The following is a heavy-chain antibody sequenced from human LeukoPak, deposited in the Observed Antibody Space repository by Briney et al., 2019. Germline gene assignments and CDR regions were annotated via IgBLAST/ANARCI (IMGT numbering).Heavy chain of an antibody. V-gene: IGHV3-23*01. D-gene: IGHD2-15*01. Sequence: PGGTLRLSCAASGFTFSSSAMSWVRQAPGKGLEWVLAINPSGDDTYYAESVRVRFTITRDNSKNTVYLQMNSLRAEDTAAYYCARQRGYCSSGSCYFDYWGQGTLVTVSS. J-gene: IGHJ4*02. CDR2: INPSGDDT. CDR1: GFTFSSSA. CDR3: ARQRGYCSSGSCYFDY.